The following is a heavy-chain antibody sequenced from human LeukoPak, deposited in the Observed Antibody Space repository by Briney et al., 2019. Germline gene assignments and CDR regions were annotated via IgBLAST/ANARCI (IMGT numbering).Heavy chain of an antibody. CDR3: ARGALTTVTSNWFDP. CDR1: GFTFSSYS. J-gene: IGHJ5*02. CDR2: ISSSSSTI. V-gene: IGHV3-48*02. Sequence: GGPLRLSCAASGFTFSSYSMNWVRQAPGKGLEWVSYISSSSSTIYYADSVKGRFTISRDDAKNSLYLQMNSLRDEDTAVYYCARGALTTVTSNWFDPWGQGTLVTASS. D-gene: IGHD4-17*01.